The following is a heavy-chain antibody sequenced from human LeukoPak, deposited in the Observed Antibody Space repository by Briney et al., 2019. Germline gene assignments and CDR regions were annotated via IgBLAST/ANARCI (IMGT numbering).Heavy chain of an antibody. Sequence: PSETLSLTCTVSGGSISSYYWSWIRQPPGKGLEWIGYIYYSGSTNYNPSLKSRVTISVDTSKSQFSLKLSSVTAADTAVYYCARAYCGGDCYRDYYYYGMDVWGQGTTVTVSS. CDR2: IYYSGST. D-gene: IGHD2-21*02. J-gene: IGHJ6*02. CDR3: ARAYCGGDCYRDYYYYGMDV. V-gene: IGHV4-59*01. CDR1: GGSISSYY.